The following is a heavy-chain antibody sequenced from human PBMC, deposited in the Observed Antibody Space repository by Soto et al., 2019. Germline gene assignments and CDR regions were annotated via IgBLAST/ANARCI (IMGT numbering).Heavy chain of an antibody. D-gene: IGHD5-18*01. CDR1: GFTFDDYA. CDR3: AKDAIHVLLGYTYGAGGMDV. J-gene: IGHJ6*02. V-gene: IGHV3-9*01. Sequence: EVQLVESGGDLVQPGRSLRLSCAASGFTFDDYAMHWVRLASGKGLEWVSGISWNSGDIYYADSVKGRFTISRDNAKNSLYLQMNSLRPDDTAMYYCAKDAIHVLLGYTYGAGGMDVWGQGTTVTVSS. CDR2: ISWNSGDI.